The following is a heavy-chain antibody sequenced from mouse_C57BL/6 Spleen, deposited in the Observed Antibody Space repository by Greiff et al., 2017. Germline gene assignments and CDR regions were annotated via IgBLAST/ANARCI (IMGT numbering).Heavy chain of an antibody. CDR1: GYSITSGYY. J-gene: IGHJ4*01. CDR3: ARVEGVYAMDY. Sequence: ESGPGLVKPSQSLSLTCSVTGYSITSGYYWNWIRQFPGNKLEWMGFISYDGSNNYNPSLKNRISITRETSKNQFFLKLNSVTTEDTATYYWARVEGVYAMDYWGQGTSVTVSS. V-gene: IGHV3-6*01. CDR2: ISYDGSN.